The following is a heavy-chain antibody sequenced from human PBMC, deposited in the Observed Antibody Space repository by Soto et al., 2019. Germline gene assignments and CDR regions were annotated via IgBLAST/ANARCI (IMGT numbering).Heavy chain of an antibody. J-gene: IGHJ5*02. Sequence: SETLSLTCSVSGASLRIGDYYWTWIRQPPGKGLEWIGFIYKSGTAKYNPSLSSRVSISVDTSKNQFFLSLKYVTAADTAVYYCVRDKYSGYDFALWGQGNLVTVSS. CDR2: IYKSGTA. CDR1: GASLRIGDYY. D-gene: IGHD5-12*01. CDR3: VRDKYSGYDFAL. V-gene: IGHV4-30-4*01.